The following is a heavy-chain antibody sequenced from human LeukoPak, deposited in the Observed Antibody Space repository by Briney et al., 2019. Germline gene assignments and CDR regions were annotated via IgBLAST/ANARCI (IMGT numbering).Heavy chain of an antibody. CDR2: ISSSSSTI. CDR1: GFTFSSYS. CDR3: ARDKADYSLFQYYYYGMDV. V-gene: IGHV3-48*02. J-gene: IGHJ6*02. D-gene: IGHD4-11*01. Sequence: GGSLRLSCAASGFTFSSYSMNWVRQAPGKGLEWVSYISSSSSTIYYADSVKGRFTISRDNAKNSLYLQMNSLRDEDTAVYYCARDKADYSLFQYYYYGMDVWGQGTTVTVSS.